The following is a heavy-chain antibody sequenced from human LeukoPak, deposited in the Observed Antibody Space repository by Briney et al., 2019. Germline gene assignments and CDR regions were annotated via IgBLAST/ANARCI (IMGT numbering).Heavy chain of an antibody. J-gene: IGHJ3*02. D-gene: IGHD2-2*01. V-gene: IGHV5-51*01. Sequence: GESLKISCKGSRYSFTSYWIGWVRQMPGKGLEWMGIIYPGDSDTRYSPSFQGQVTISADKSISTAYLQWSSLKASDTAMYYCARPRQKIYQLFDIWGQGTMVTVSS. CDR2: IYPGDSDT. CDR1: RYSFTSYW. CDR3: ARPRQKIYQLFDI.